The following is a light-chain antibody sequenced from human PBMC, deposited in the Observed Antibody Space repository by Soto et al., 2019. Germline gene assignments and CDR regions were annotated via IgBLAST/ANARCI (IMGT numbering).Light chain of an antibody. CDR1: QRVGIN. CDR3: QQYDGWPRT. J-gene: IGKJ1*01. V-gene: IGKV3-15*01. CDR2: SAS. Sequence: EIVMTQSPATLSVSPGETATLSCRASQRVGINLAWYQQKPGQAPRLLIYSASTRASGIPDRFSGSGSGTEFTLTISSLQSEDFAFFYCQQYDGWPRTFGQGTTVEIK.